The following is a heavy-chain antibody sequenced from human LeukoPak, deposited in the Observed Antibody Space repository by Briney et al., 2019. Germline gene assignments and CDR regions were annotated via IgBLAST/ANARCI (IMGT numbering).Heavy chain of an antibody. CDR1: GGTFSSYA. V-gene: IGHV1-69*05. CDR2: IIPIFGTA. CDR3: ARVPYSGSYPNYFDY. D-gene: IGHD1-26*01. J-gene: IGHJ4*02. Sequence: SVKVSCKASGGTFSSYAISWVRQAPGQGLEWMGRIIPIFGTANYAQKFQGRVTITTDESTSTAYMELSSRRSEDTAVYYCARVPYSGSYPNYFDYWGQETLVTVSS.